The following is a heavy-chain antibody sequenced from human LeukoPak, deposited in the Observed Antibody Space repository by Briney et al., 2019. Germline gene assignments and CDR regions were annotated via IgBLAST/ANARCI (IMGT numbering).Heavy chain of an antibody. J-gene: IGHJ4*02. V-gene: IGHV1-18*01. D-gene: IGHD2-15*01. CDR3: ARDDLDCSGGTCYPDNY. CDR2: ISAYNGNT. Sequence: ASVKVSCKASGYTFTSYGITWVRPAPGQGLEWMGWISAYNGNTNYAQKLQGRVTMITDTSTSTAYMELRNLRSDDTAFYYCARDDLDCSGGTCYPDNYWGQGTLVAVSS. CDR1: GYTFTSYG.